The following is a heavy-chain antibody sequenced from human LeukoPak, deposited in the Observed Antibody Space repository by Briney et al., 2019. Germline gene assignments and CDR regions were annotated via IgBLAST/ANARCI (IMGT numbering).Heavy chain of an antibody. V-gene: IGHV4-39*07. CDR1: GSSISSSSYY. CDR3: ARGGFYGHPFEF. CDR2: IYYSGTT. J-gene: IGHJ4*01. D-gene: IGHD3-10*01. Sequence: SETLSLTCTVSGSSISSSSYYWGWIRQPPGKGLEWIGSIYYSGTTYYNPSLESRVAISVDTSNNQVSLNLSSVTAADTAKYFCARGGFYGHPFEFGGHGTLVTVSS.